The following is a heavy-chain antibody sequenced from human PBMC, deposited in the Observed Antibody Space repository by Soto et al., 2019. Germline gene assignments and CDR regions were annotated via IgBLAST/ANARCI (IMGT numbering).Heavy chain of an antibody. Sequence: QVQLQESGPGLVKPSETLSLTCTVSGGSISSYYWSWIRQPAGKGLEWIGRIYTRGSTNYNPSLKSRVTTSVDKSKNQFSLKLSSVTAADTAVYYCARVSVGDCSGGSCYLGYGMDVWGQGTTVTVSS. CDR2: IYTRGST. D-gene: IGHD2-15*01. CDR3: ARVSVGDCSGGSCYLGYGMDV. J-gene: IGHJ6*02. V-gene: IGHV4-4*07. CDR1: GGSISSYY.